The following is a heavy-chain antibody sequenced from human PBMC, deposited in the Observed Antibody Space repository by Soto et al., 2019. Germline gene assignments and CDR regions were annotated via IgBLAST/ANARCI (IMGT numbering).Heavy chain of an antibody. V-gene: IGHV4-34*01. D-gene: IGHD6-6*01. Sequence: TSETLSLTCAVYGGSFSGYYWSWIRQPPGKGLEWIGEINHSGSTNCNPSLKSRVTISVDTSKNQFSLKLSSVTAADTAVYYCARDGSGSSSSDYWGQGTLVTVSS. CDR1: GGSFSGYY. CDR2: INHSGST. CDR3: ARDGSGSSSSDY. J-gene: IGHJ4*02.